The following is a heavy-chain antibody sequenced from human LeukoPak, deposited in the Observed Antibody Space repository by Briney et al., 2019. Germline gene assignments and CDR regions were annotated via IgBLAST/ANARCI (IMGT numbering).Heavy chain of an antibody. CDR3: ARGLYRPRNWFDP. D-gene: IGHD2-15*01. CDR1: GGSISSGSYY. J-gene: IGHJ5*02. V-gene: IGHV4-61*02. Sequence: PSQTKSLTCTVSGGSISSGSYYWRWIRQPAGKGLEWIGRIYTSGSTNYNPSLKSRVTISVDTSKNQFSLKLSSVTAADTAVYYCARGLYRPRNWFDPWGQGTLVTVSS. CDR2: IYTSGST.